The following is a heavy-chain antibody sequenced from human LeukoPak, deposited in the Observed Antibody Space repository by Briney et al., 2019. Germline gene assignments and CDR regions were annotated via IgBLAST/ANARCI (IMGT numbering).Heavy chain of an antibody. CDR3: ARVGVGVDIVATPNSGFVP. Sequence: PSETLSLTCAVSGGSIGSIEWVSRVRQTPGEGLGWIEASRQNASTKYKLPLKSRVTISADKSKNQFPLNFTSVTAADTAVYYCARVGVGVDIVATPNSGFVPWGQGNLVTVSS. CDR2: SRQNAST. V-gene: IGHV4-4*02. CDR1: GGSIGSIEW. D-gene: IGHD5-12*01. J-gene: IGHJ5*02.